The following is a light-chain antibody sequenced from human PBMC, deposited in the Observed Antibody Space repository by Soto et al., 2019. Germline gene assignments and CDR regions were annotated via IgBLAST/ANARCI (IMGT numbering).Light chain of an antibody. Sequence: EIVMTQSPATLSVSPGERATLSCRASQSVSSNLAWYQQKPGQAPRLLIYGASTRATGISARFSGSGSGTDFTLTISSLPSEDFAVYYCQQYNNWPLTFGGGTKVEIK. V-gene: IGKV3-15*01. CDR2: GAS. CDR1: QSVSSN. J-gene: IGKJ4*01. CDR3: QQYNNWPLT.